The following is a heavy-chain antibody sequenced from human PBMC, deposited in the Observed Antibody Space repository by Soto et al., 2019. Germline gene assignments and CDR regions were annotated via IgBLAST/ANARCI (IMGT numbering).Heavy chain of an antibody. Sequence: QVQLVESGGGLVKPGGSLRLSCAASEFTFSDYYMTWIRQAPGKGLEWVSYISSSGRTINYADSVKGRFTISRDNAKNSLYLQRNSLRAEDTAVYYCARGTNFDWLIPRDYYLDYWGQGTLVAVSS. CDR3: ARGTNFDWLIPRDYYLDY. CDR1: EFTFSDYY. V-gene: IGHV3-11*01. D-gene: IGHD3-9*01. J-gene: IGHJ4*02. CDR2: ISSSGRTI.